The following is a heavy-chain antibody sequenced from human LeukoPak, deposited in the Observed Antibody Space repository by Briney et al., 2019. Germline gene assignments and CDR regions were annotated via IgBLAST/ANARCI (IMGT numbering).Heavy chain of an antibody. D-gene: IGHD5-24*01. CDR1: GFNFDNFA. J-gene: IGHJ5*02. V-gene: IGHV3-30*04. CDR2: ISHDARTK. CDR3: ARPSPPGDGYNPPDH. Sequence: GGSLRLSCVVSGFNFDNFAMHWVRQPLSKGLEWVGVISHDARTKYYADSMKGRITISRDNSKNTLFLQMNNLRTEDTAVYFCARPSPPGDGYNPPDHWGQGTLVTVSS.